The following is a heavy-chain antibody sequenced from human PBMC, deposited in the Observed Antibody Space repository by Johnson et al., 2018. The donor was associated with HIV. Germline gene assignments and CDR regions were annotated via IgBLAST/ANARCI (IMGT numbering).Heavy chain of an antibody. Sequence: VQLVESGGGLVQPGGSLRLSCATSGFIFSSYDMHWVRQATGKGLEWVSGIGSSGDTYYPGSVKGRFTVSRTNAKNSLYLQMNSLRAEDTAVYYCARERSIVLVVYAMPGAFDIWGQGTVVTVSS. V-gene: IGHV3-13*01. J-gene: IGHJ3*02. D-gene: IGHD2-8*02. CDR3: ARERSIVLVVYAMPGAFDI. CDR1: GFIFSSYD. CDR2: IGSSGDT.